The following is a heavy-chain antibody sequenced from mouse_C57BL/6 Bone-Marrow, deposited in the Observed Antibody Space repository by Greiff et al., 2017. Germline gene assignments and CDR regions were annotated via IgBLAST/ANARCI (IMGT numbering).Heavy chain of an antibody. CDR3: ASFYYYGSRWWDMDY. D-gene: IGHD1-1*01. V-gene: IGHV1-55*01. J-gene: IGHJ4*01. CDR2: IYPGSGST. CDR1: GYTFTSYW. Sequence: QVQLQQPGAELVKPGASVKMSCKASGYTFTSYWITWVKQRPGQGLEWIGDIYPGSGSTNYNEKFKSKATLTVDTSSSTAYMQLSSLTSEDSAVYYCASFYYYGSRWWDMDYWGQGTSVTVSS.